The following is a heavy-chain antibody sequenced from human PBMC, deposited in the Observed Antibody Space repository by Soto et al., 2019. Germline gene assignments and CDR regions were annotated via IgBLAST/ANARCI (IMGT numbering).Heavy chain of an antibody. Sequence: GGSLRLSCAASGFTFSSYWMSWVRQAPGKGLEWVANIKQDGSEKYYVDTVKGRFTISRDNAKNSLYLQMNSLRAEDTAVYYCANYYGDYGHNAFDIWGQGTMVTVSS. CDR1: GFTFSSYW. J-gene: IGHJ3*02. CDR3: ANYYGDYGHNAFDI. D-gene: IGHD4-17*01. V-gene: IGHV3-7*01. CDR2: IKQDGSEK.